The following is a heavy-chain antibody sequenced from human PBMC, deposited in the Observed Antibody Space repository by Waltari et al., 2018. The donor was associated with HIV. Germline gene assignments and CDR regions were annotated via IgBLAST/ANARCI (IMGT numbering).Heavy chain of an antibody. D-gene: IGHD1-26*01. V-gene: IGHV3-7*01. CDR2: IKQDGSDK. CDR1: GFTFNSHW. CDR3: VRNGGSFDY. J-gene: IGHJ4*02. Sequence: AASGFTFNSHWMSWIRQAPGKGLEWVANIKQDGSDKNYVDSVKGRFTISRDNAKNSLYLQMNSLRAEDTAVYYCVRNGGSFDYWGQGTLVTVSS.